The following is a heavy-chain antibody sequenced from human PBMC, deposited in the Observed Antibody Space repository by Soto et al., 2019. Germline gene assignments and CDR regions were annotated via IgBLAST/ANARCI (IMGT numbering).Heavy chain of an antibody. V-gene: IGHV4-59*01. D-gene: IGHD3-10*01. CDR1: GGSISSYY. CDR3: ARVVSGRGVIIREAYYFDY. J-gene: IGHJ4*02. Sequence: SETLSLTCTVSGGSISSYYWSWIRQPPGKGLEWIGYIYYSGSTNYNPSLKSRVTISVDTSKNQFSLKLSSVTAADTAVYYCARVVSGRGVIIREAYYFDYWGQGTLVTVSS. CDR2: IYYSGST.